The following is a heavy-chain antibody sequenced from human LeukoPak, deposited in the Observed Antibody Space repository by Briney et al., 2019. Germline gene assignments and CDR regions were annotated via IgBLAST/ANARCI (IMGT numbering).Heavy chain of an antibody. V-gene: IGHV4-39*01. D-gene: IGHD3-3*01. CDR1: GGSISSSSYY. J-gene: IGHJ4*02. Sequence: SETLSLTCTVSGGSISSSSYYWGWIRQPPGKGLEWIGSIYYSGSTYYNPSLKSRVTISVDTPKNQFSLKLSSVTAADTAVYYCARSTYDFWSGYYSHFGYWGQGTLVTVSS. CDR3: ARSTYDFWSGYYSHFGY. CDR2: IYYSGST.